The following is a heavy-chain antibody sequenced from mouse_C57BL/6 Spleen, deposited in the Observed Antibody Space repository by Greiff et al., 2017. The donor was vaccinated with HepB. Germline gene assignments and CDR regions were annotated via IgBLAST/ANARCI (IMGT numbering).Heavy chain of an antibody. D-gene: IGHD2-5*01. CDR1: GYAFSSSW. CDR3: ARDSNYPNWYFDV. Sequence: VQLQQSGPELVKPGASVKISCKASGYAFSSSWMNWVKQRPGKGLEWIGRIYPGDGDTNYNGKFKGKATLTADKSSSTAYMQLSSLTSEDSAVYFCARDSNYPNWYFDVWGTGTTVTVSS. V-gene: IGHV1-82*01. CDR2: IYPGDGDT. J-gene: IGHJ1*03.